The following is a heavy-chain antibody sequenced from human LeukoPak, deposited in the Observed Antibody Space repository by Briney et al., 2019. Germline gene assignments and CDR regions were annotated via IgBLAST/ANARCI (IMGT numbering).Heavy chain of an antibody. CDR3: EKDRLPVGVCPFDY. Sequence: GGSLGLSCVASGFTFSTYTMNWIRQAPGKGLEWVSGSIGSGGSAFYADSVKGRFSISRDTSKNTLFLHMNNLRAGDTAVYYCEKDRLPVGVCPFDYGGREPLAPVP. V-gene: IGHV3-23*01. CDR2: SIGSGGSA. CDR1: GFTFSTYT. J-gene: IGHJ4*02. D-gene: IGHD2-21*02.